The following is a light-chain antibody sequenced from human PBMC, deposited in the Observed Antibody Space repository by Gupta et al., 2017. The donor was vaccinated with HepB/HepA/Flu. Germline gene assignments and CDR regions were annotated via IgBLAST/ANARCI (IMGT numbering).Light chain of an antibody. CDR3: NSRDSSGNHLYV. CDR2: GKN. V-gene: IGLV3-19*01. J-gene: IGLJ1*01. CDR1: SLRSYY. Sequence: SSELTQDPAVSVALGQSARLTCQGDSLRSYYASWYQQKPGQAPVLVIYGKNNRPSGIPDRFSGSSSGNTASLTITGAQAEDEADYYCNSRDSSGNHLYVFGTGTKVTVL.